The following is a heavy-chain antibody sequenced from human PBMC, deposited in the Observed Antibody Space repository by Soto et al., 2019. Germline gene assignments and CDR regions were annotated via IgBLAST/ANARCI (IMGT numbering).Heavy chain of an antibody. D-gene: IGHD4-17*01. CDR3: ICREYYGAHMRFDP. CDR1: GFTFSGSD. Sequence: DVQLVESGGGLVQPGGSLKLSCAGSGFTFSGSDIHWVRQASGKGLEWVGRIKSKASNYATSYAASVKGRFTVSRDDSENTGYLQMSSLQTEDTAMYYCICREYYGAHMRFDPWGQGTLVTVSS. CDR2: IKSKASNYAT. J-gene: IGHJ5*02. V-gene: IGHV3-73*01.